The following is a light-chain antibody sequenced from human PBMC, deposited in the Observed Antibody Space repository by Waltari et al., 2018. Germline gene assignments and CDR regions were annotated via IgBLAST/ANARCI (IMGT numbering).Light chain of an antibody. CDR1: QSVTRA. Sequence: EIVLTQSPGTLSLSPGESATLSCRTSQSVTRALAWYQQKPGQAPRLLICGASNRATGIPGRFSGRGSGTDFSLTSSSLGHEGFAVYYCQHYLRLPVTFGQGTKVEVE. J-gene: IGKJ1*01. CDR3: QHYLRLPVT. V-gene: IGKV3-20*01. CDR2: GAS.